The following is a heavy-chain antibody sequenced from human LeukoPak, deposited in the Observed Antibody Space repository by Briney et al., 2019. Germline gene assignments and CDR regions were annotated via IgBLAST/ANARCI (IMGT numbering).Heavy chain of an antibody. J-gene: IGHJ4*02. CDR2: IGTAGDT. CDR3: ARDQGTGYYDY. D-gene: IGHD3-9*01. CDR1: GFTFSSYD. Sequence: PGGSLRLSRAASGFTFSSYDMHWVRQTTGKGLEWVSDIGTAGDTYYTGSVRGRFTISRENAKNSLYLQMNGLRAGDTAVYYCARDQGTGYYDYWGQGTLVTVSS. V-gene: IGHV3-13*01.